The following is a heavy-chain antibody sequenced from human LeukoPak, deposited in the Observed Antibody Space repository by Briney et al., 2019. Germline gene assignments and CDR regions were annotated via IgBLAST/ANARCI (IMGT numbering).Heavy chain of an antibody. Sequence: GASVKVSCKASGYTFTGYYMYWVRQAPGQGLEWMGWINPNSGGTNYAQKFQGRVTMTRDTSISTAYMELSRLRSDDTAVYYCARDTGADSGYDLDYWGQGTLVTVSS. J-gene: IGHJ4*02. D-gene: IGHD5-12*01. CDR1: GYTFTGYY. CDR2: INPNSGGT. CDR3: ARDTGADSGYDLDY. V-gene: IGHV1-2*02.